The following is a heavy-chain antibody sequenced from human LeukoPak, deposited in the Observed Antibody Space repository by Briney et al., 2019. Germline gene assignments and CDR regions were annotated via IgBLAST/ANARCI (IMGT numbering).Heavy chain of an antibody. D-gene: IGHD6-13*01. J-gene: IGHJ6*02. CDR1: GFTFSSYA. CDR3: AREPSLYRSRNYYYSGMDV. Sequence: PGGSLRLSCAASGFTFSSYAMSWVRQAPGKGLEWVSYTSSSGYTIYYADSVKGRFTISRDNAKNSLYLQMNSLRAEDTAVYYCAREPSLYRSRNYYYSGMDVWGQGTTVTVSS. V-gene: IGHV3-48*03. CDR2: TSSSGYTI.